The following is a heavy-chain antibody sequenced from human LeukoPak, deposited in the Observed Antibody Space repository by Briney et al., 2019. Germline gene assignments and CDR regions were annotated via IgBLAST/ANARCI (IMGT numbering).Heavy chain of an antibody. Sequence: GGSLRLSCAASGFSFSKDCMSWVRQAPGKGLEWVGRIKSKADGGTTDYAAPVNGRFTISRDDSKNMLYLQMNSLQNEDTAVYYCTTPVRGGQGTLVTVSS. CDR1: GFSFSKDC. V-gene: IGHV3-15*01. D-gene: IGHD3-10*01. CDR2: IKSKADGGTT. CDR3: TTPVR. J-gene: IGHJ4*02.